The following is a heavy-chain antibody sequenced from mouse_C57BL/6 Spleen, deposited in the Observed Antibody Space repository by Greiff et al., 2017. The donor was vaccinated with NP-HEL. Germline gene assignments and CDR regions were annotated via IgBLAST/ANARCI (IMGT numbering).Heavy chain of an antibody. D-gene: IGHD1-1*02. Sequence: QVKLQQSGAELVKPGASVKLSCKASGYTFTSYWMHWVKQRPGQGLEWIGMIHPNSGSTNYNEKFKSKATLTVDKSSSTAYMQLSSLTSEDSAVYYCARSRVASDYWGQGTTLTVSS. J-gene: IGHJ2*01. CDR1: GYTFTSYW. V-gene: IGHV1-64*01. CDR3: ARSRVASDY. CDR2: IHPNSGST.